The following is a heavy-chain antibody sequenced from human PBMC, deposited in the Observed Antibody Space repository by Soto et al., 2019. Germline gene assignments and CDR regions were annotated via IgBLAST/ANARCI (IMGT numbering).Heavy chain of an antibody. V-gene: IGHV3-43*01. Sequence: EVQLVESGGVVVQPGGSLRLSCAASGFTFDDYTMHWVRQAPGKGLEWVSLISWDGGSTYYADSVKGRFTISRDNSKNSLYLQMSSLRTEDTALYYCAKDSSDSSGYHEYFQHWGQGTLVTVSS. J-gene: IGHJ1*01. CDR2: ISWDGGST. D-gene: IGHD3-22*01. CDR1: GFTFDDYT. CDR3: AKDSSDSSGYHEYFQH.